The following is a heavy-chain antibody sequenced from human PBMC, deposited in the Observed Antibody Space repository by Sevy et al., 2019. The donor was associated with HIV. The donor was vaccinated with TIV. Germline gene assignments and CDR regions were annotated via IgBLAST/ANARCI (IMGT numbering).Heavy chain of an antibody. V-gene: IGHV3-7*01. D-gene: IGHD7-27*01. CDR2: LNQDGSEK. Sequence: GGSLRLSCAASGFSFSDYWMAWVRHVPGKGLEWVANLNQDGSEKYPVDSVRGRFTISRDNAKNSLYLQMNSVRVEDTGIYYCATAAWGSLVNWGRGTLVTVSS. J-gene: IGHJ4*03. CDR1: GFSFSDYW. CDR3: ATAAWGSLVN.